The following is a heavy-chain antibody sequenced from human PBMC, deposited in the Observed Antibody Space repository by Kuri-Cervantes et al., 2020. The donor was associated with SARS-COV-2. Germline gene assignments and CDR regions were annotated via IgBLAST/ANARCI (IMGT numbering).Heavy chain of an antibody. CDR3: ARVAGEGPIYYYYMDV. D-gene: IGHD2-21*01. Sequence: LSLTCAASGFTFSSYWMHWVRQAPGKALEWVSSISGSGSYIYYADSVKGRFTISKESGENSLYLHMNSLRGDDTAVYYCARVAGEGPIYYYYMDVWGKGTTVTVSS. V-gene: IGHV3-21*01. CDR2: ISGSGSYI. CDR1: GFTFSSYW. J-gene: IGHJ6*03.